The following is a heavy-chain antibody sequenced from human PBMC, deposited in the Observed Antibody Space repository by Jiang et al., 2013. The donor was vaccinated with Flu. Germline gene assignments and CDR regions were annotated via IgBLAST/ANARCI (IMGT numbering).Heavy chain of an antibody. D-gene: IGHD6-19*01. CDR3: ARERSSGWYRYFDY. CDR2: INTNTGNP. J-gene: IGHJ4*02. CDR1: GYTFTSYA. Sequence: CKASGYTFTSYAMNWVRQAPGQGLEWMGWINTNTGNPTYAQGFTGRFVFSLDTSVSTAYLQISSLKAEDTAVYYCARERSSGWYRYFDYWGQGTLVTVSS. V-gene: IGHV7-4-1*02.